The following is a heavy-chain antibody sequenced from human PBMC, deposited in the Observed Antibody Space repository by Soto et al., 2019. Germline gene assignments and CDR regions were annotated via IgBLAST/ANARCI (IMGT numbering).Heavy chain of an antibody. J-gene: IGHJ4*02. V-gene: IGHV4-34*01. Sequence: SETLSLPCAVYVGSFSGYYWGWIRQRPVEVLEWIGDINHSGSSNQNPSLKSRVTISVDTSKNQFSLKLKSVTAADTAVYYCARGITTIPAVQGDAPDNCYFDSWGLGTLVTVSS. CDR2: INHSGSS. D-gene: IGHD6-25*01. CDR1: VGSFSGYY. CDR3: ARGITTIPAVQGDAPDNCYFDS.